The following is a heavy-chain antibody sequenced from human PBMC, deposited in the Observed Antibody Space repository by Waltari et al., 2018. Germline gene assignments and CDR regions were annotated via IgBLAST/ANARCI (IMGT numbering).Heavy chain of an antibody. Sequence: QVQLQESGPGLVKPSETLSLTCAVSGYSISSGYYWGWTRQPPGKGLEWIGSIYHSGSTYYNPSLKSRVTISVDTSKNQFSLKLSSVTAADTAVYYCARDGYYYDSSGHDAFDIWGQGTMVTVSS. CDR3: ARDGYYYDSSGHDAFDI. CDR1: GYSISSGYY. D-gene: IGHD3-22*01. V-gene: IGHV4-38-2*02. CDR2: IYHSGST. J-gene: IGHJ3*02.